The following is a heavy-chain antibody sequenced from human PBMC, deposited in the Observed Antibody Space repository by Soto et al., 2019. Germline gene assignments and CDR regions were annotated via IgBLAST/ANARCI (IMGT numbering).Heavy chain of an antibody. CDR1: GYSFTSYW. J-gene: IGHJ6*02. CDR2: IDPSDSYT. CDR3: ARLNSSWYGYYYGMDV. D-gene: IGHD6-13*01. Sequence: PGESLKISCKGSGYSFTSYWISWVRQMPGKGLEWMGRIDPSDSYTNYSPSFQGHVTISADKSISTAYLQWSSLKASDTAMYYCARLNSSWYGYYYGMDVWGQGTTVTVS. V-gene: IGHV5-10-1*01.